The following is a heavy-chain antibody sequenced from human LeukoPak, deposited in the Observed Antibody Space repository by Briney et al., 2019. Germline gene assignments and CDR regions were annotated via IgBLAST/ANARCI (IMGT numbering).Heavy chain of an antibody. CDR2: ILRKSHGGRA. V-gene: IGHV3-15*01. CDR1: GFTFSSYS. CDR3: STVRDPESDY. J-gene: IGHJ4*02. Sequence: KPGGSLRLSCAASGFTFSSYSMNWVRQAPGKGLEWVGHILRKSHGGRADYDAAVKGRFTISRDDSKNMLYLQMNSLTTEDTGVYYCSTVRDPESDYWGQGTLVTVSS. D-gene: IGHD2/OR15-2a*01.